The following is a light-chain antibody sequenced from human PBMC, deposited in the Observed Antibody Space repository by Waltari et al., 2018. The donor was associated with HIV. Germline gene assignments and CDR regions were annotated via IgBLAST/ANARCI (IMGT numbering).Light chain of an antibody. J-gene: IGLJ1*01. V-gene: IGLV2-14*01. CDR2: EVN. Sequence: QSALTQPASVSGSPGQSIIISCTGTSSDVIVYNYVSWYQQHPGKAPKLMIYEVNNRPSGVSNRFSGSKSGNTASLTISGLQAEDDADYYCSSFTSSSTYVFGTGTKVTVL. CDR1: SSDVIVYNY. CDR3: SSFTSSSTYV.